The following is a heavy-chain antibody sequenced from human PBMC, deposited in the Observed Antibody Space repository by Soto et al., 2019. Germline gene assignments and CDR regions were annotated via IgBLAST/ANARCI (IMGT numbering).Heavy chain of an antibody. V-gene: IGHV1-69*13. CDR3: AREAYTAGYYYGMDV. Sequence: SVKVSCKASGGTFSSYAISWVRQAPGQGLEWMGGIIPIFGTANYAQKFQGRVTITADESTGTAYMELSSLRSEDTAVYYCAREAYTAGYYYGMDVWGQGTTVTVSS. D-gene: IGHD5-18*01. J-gene: IGHJ6*02. CDR1: GGTFSSYA. CDR2: IIPIFGTA.